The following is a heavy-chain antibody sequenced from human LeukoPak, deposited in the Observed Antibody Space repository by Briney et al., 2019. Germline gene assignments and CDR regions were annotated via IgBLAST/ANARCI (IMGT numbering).Heavy chain of an antibody. J-gene: IGHJ4*02. CDR3: ARYYNRGWYGFDY. CDR2: ISNGGST. CDR1: GGSISSDY. V-gene: IGHV4-59*01. D-gene: IGHD6-19*01. Sequence: KSSETLSLTCTVSGGSISSDYWTWIRQPPGKGLEWIGYISNGGSTNYDPSHLSRVTISVDMSKNQVSLKLNSVTAADTAVYYCARYYNRGWYGFDYWGQGALVTVYS.